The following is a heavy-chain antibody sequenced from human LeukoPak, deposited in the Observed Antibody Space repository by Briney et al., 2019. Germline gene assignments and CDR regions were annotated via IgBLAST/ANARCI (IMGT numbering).Heavy chain of an antibody. CDR2: ISSGSTTI. V-gene: IGHV3-48*01. D-gene: IGHD6-19*01. J-gene: IGHJ4*02. CDR3: ARDVEQWLVRVYYFDY. CDR1: GFTLSSYS. Sequence: GGPLRLSCATSGFTLSSYSVNWVRQAPGKGLEWVSFISSGSTTIYYADSVKGRFTISRDNAKNSLYLQMNSLRAEDTAVYYCARDVEQWLVRVYYFDYWGQGTLVTVSS.